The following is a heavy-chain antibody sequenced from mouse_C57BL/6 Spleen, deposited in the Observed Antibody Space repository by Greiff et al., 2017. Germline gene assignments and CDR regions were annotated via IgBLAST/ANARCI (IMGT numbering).Heavy chain of an antibody. V-gene: IGHV5-4*01. D-gene: IGHD1-1*01. Sequence: EVQGVESGGGLVKPGGSLKLSCAASGFTFSSYAMSWVRQTPEKRLEWVATISDGGSYTYYPDNVKGRFTISRDNAKNNLYLQMSHLKSEDTAMYYCARDEDYGSSYGYVDVWGTGTTVTVSS. CDR2: ISDGGSYT. J-gene: IGHJ1*03. CDR1: GFTFSSYA. CDR3: ARDEDYGSSYGYVDV.